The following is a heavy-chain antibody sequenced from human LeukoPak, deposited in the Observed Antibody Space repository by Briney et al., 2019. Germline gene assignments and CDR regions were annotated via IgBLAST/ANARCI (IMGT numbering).Heavy chain of an antibody. V-gene: IGHV4-30-2*03. CDR1: GGSISSGGYS. J-gene: IGHJ4*02. Sequence: PSETLSLTCAVSGGSISSGGYSWSWIRQPPGKGLEWIGYIYHSGSTYYNPSLKSRVTISVDTSKNQFSLKLSSVTAADTAVYYCARHFDFWSGYFDYWGQGTLVTVSS. D-gene: IGHD3-3*01. CDR3: ARHFDFWSGYFDY. CDR2: IYHSGST.